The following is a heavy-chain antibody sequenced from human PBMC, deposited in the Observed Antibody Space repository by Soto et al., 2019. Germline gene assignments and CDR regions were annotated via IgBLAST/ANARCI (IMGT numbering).Heavy chain of an antibody. J-gene: IGHJ6*02. D-gene: IGHD3-22*01. CDR1: GFTFSSYS. CDR2: ISCSTTYI. CDR3: ARVVDYCDPYYYYGMDV. V-gene: IGHV3-21*01. Sequence: GGSLRLSCAASGFTFSSYSMNWVRQAPWKGLEWVSSISCSTTYIYYADSVKGRFTISRDNAKNSLYLQMNSLRAEDTAVYYCARVVDYCDPYYYYGMDVWGQGTAVTSP.